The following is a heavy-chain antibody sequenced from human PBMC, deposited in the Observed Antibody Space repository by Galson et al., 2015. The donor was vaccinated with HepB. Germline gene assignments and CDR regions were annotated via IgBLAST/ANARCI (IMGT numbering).Heavy chain of an antibody. J-gene: IGHJ4*02. D-gene: IGHD3-10*01. V-gene: IGHV3-30*04. CDR1: GFTFRTYA. Sequence: LRLSCAASGFTFRTYAMHWVRQAPGKGLEWVAVVSYDGSNKYYADSVKGRFTISRDNSKNTLYLQMNSLRPEDTAAYYCAKDFYYYGSGTYSTFDYWGQGTLVSVSS. CDR3: AKDFYYYGSGTYSTFDY. CDR2: VSYDGSNK.